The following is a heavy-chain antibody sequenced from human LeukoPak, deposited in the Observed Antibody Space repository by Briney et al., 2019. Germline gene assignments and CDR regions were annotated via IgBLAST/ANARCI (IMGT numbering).Heavy chain of an antibody. CDR2: IYPGDSDT. CDR3: ARMGEERGNWFDP. J-gene: IGHJ5*02. CDR1: GYTFTSYW. D-gene: IGHD2-21*01. V-gene: IGHV5-51*01. Sequence: GESLKISCKGSGYTFTSYWIGWVRQMPGKGLEWMGIIYPGDSDTRYSPSFQGQVTISADKSISTAYLQWSSLKASDTAMYYCARMGEERGNWFDPWGQGTLVTVSS.